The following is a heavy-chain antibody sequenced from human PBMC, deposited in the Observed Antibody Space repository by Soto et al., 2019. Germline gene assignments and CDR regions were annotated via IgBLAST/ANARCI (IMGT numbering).Heavy chain of an antibody. CDR2: TDSDGSFT. CDR3: AKDQGVGGTLGLFDY. CDR1: GFTFSSYG. D-gene: IGHD3-3*01. J-gene: IGHJ4*02. Sequence: GGSLRLSCAASGFTFSSYGMHWVRQAPGQGLVWVSHTDSDGSFTTYADSVKGRFTISRDNSKNTLYLHMNSLRIEDTAVYFCAKDQGVGGTLGLFDYWGQGALVTVSS. V-gene: IGHV3-74*01.